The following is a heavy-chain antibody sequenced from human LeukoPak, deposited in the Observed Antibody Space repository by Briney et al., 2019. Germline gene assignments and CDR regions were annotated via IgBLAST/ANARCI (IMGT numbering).Heavy chain of an antibody. CDR3: ARDGRSPDSSGYCDY. Sequence: GGSLRLSCAASGFTFSSYSMNWVRQAPGKGLEWVSYISSSSSTIYYADSVKGRFTISRDNAKNSLYLQMNSLRAEDTAVYYCARDGRSPDSSGYCDYWGQGTLVTVSS. D-gene: IGHD3-22*01. V-gene: IGHV3-48*04. J-gene: IGHJ4*02. CDR2: ISSSSSTI. CDR1: GFTFSSYS.